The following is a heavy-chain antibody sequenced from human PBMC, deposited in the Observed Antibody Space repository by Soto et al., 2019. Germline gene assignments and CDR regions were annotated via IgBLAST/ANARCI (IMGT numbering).Heavy chain of an antibody. CDR3: AKDGLSSAAGRMGFDY. J-gene: IGHJ4*02. D-gene: IGHD6-13*01. CDR1: GFTFSSYA. V-gene: IGHV3-23*01. Sequence: GGSLRLSCAASGFTFSSYAMSWVRQAPGKGLEWVSAISGSGGSTYYADSVKGRFTISRDNSKNTLYLQMNSLRAEDTAVYYCAKDGLSSAAGRMGFDYWGQGTLVTVSS. CDR2: ISGSGGST.